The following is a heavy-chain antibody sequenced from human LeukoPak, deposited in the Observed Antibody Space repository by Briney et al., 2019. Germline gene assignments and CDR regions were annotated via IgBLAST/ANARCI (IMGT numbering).Heavy chain of an antibody. V-gene: IGHV1-18*01. Sequence: GASVKVSCKASGYTFTSYGISWVRQAPGQGLEWMGWISAYNGNTNYAQKLQGRVTMTTDTSTSTAYMELSSLRSEDTAVYYCARGVAHYYYYYYMDVWGKGTTVTISS. CDR1: GYTFTSYG. CDR3: ARGVAHYYYYYYMDV. D-gene: IGHD3-3*01. J-gene: IGHJ6*03. CDR2: ISAYNGNT.